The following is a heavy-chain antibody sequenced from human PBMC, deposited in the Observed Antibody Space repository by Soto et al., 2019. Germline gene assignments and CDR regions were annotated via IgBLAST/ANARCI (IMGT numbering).Heavy chain of an antibody. J-gene: IGHJ3*02. Sequence: ASVQVSCKASGGTFSSYAISWVRQPPGQGLEWMGGIIPIFGTANYAQKCQGRVTITADESTSTAYMELSSLRSEDTAVDYCATRLYYDDMPGAFDIWGQGTMVTVSS. CDR2: IIPIFGTA. D-gene: IGHD3-22*01. V-gene: IGHV1-69*13. CDR1: GGTFSSYA. CDR3: ATRLYYDDMPGAFDI.